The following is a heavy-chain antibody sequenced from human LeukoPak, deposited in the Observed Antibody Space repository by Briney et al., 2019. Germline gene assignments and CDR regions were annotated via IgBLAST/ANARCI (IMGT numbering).Heavy chain of an antibody. J-gene: IGHJ4*02. CDR3: ARLDWNDGVDY. CDR2: IYSGGST. V-gene: IGHV3-53*01. CDR1: GFTVSSNY. Sequence: GGSLRLSCAASGFTVSSNYMSWVRQAAGKGLEWVSVIYSGGSTYYADSVKGRFTISRDNSKNTLYLQMNSLRAEDTAVYYCARLDWNDGVDYWGQGTLVTVSS. D-gene: IGHD1-1*01.